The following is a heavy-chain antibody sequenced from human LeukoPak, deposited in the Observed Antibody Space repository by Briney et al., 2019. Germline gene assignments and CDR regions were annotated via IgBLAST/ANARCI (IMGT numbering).Heavy chain of an antibody. D-gene: IGHD3-16*01. J-gene: IGHJ3*02. CDR3: TRDGGDSLYTAFDI. V-gene: IGHV3-72*01. Sequence: GSLRLSCEASGFTFSDYILDWVRQAPGKGLEWVGRIRRRTNSYTTEYAASMNGRFIVSRDDSKNSLYLHMSSLKTEDTAVYYCTRDGGDSLYTAFDIWGQGTMVAVSS. CDR1: GFTFSDYI. CDR2: IRRRTNSYTT.